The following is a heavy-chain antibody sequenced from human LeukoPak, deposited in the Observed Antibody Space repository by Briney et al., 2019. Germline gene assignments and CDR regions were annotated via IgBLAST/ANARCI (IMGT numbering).Heavy chain of an antibody. Sequence: GGSLRLSCAAPGFTFSSYWMSWVRQAPGKGLEWVANIKQDGSEKYYVDSVKGRFTISRDNAKNSLYLQMNSLRAEDTAVYYCASLGHYYDSSGYSRDYFDYWGQGTLVTVSS. CDR3: ASLGHYYDSSGYSRDYFDY. CDR1: GFTFSSYW. J-gene: IGHJ4*02. V-gene: IGHV3-7*01. D-gene: IGHD3-22*01. CDR2: IKQDGSEK.